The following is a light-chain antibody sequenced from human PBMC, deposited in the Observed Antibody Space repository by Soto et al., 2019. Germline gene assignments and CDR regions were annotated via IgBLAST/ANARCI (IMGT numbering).Light chain of an antibody. Sequence: IQMTQSPATLSASLGDRVTVTCRASQSINTWLAWYQQKPGKAPKLLISDASSLESGVPSRFRGGGSGTAFTLTISSLQPEDFETYYCQHYSSNSGTFGPGTKVDIK. CDR2: DAS. CDR1: QSINTW. V-gene: IGKV1-5*01. CDR3: QHYSSNSGT. J-gene: IGKJ1*01.